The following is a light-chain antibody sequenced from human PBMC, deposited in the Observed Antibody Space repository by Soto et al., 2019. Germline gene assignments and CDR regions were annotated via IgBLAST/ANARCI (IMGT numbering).Light chain of an antibody. CDR2: GNN. CDR1: SSNLGSNT. V-gene: IGLV1-44*01. CDR3: ATWDDSLNIP. Sequence: QSVLTQPPSASGTPGQRVTISCSGSSSNLGSNTVNWYQQLPGTAPKLLIYGNNQRPSGVPDRFSGSKSGTSASLAISGLQSEDEADYYCATWDDSLNIPFGTGTKVTV. J-gene: IGLJ1*01.